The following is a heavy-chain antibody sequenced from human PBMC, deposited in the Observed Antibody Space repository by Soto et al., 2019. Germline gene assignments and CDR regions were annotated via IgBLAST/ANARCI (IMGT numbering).Heavy chain of an antibody. D-gene: IGHD6-13*01. V-gene: IGHV2-70*11. Sequence: SGPTLVNPTQTLTLTCTFSGFSLSTSGMCVSWIRQPPGKALEWLARIDWDDDKYYSTSLKTRLTISKDTSKNQVVLTMTNMDPVDTATYYCARIPRPYSSSWSFDYWGQGPLVTVSS. CDR2: IDWDDDK. CDR3: ARIPRPYSSSWSFDY. J-gene: IGHJ4*02. CDR1: GFSLSTSGMC.